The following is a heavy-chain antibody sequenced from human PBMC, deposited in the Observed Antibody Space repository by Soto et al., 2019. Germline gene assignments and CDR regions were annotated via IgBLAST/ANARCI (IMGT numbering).Heavy chain of an antibody. V-gene: IGHV1-46*01. CDR3: ARGDYSNDVGKLLYGMDV. CDR1: GYTFTSYY. Sequence: ASVKVSCKASGYTFTSYYMHWVRQAPGHGREWMGIINPSGGSTSYAQKFQGRVTMTRDTSTSTVYMELSSLRSEDTAVYYCARGDYSNDVGKLLYGMDVWGQGTTVTVSS. J-gene: IGHJ6*02. CDR2: INPSGGST. D-gene: IGHD4-4*01.